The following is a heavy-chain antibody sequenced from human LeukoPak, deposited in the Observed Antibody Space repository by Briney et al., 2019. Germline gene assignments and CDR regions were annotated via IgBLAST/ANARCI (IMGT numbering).Heavy chain of an antibody. CDR3: TTRCSNTSCFGNWFDP. J-gene: IGHJ5*02. V-gene: IGHV3-21*01. CDR2: ISSSTTYI. Sequence: GGSLRLSCAASGFTFSSHSMNWVRQAPGKGLEWVSSISSSTTYIYYADSVKGRFTISRDNAKNSLNLQMNSLRAEDTAVYYCTTRCSNTSCFGNWFDPWGQGTLVTVSS. CDR1: GFTFSSHS. D-gene: IGHD2-2*01.